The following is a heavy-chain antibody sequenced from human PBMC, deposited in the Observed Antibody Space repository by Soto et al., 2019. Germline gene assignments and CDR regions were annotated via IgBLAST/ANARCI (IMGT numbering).Heavy chain of an antibody. D-gene: IGHD3-3*01. V-gene: IGHV4-34*01. J-gene: IGHJ4*02. CDR3: ARLTIRYYDFWSGYYRYFDY. CDR1: GGSFGGYY. CDR2: INHSGST. Sequence: XGTLSLTCAVYGGSFGGYYWSWIRQPPGKGLEWIGEINHSGSTNYNPSLKSRVTISVDTSKNQFSLKLSSVTAADTAVYYCARLTIRYYDFWSGYYRYFDYWGQGTLVTVSS.